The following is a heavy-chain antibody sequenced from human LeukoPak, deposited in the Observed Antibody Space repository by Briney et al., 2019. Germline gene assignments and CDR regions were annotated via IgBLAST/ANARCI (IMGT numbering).Heavy chain of an antibody. V-gene: IGHV1-46*01. J-gene: IGHJ5*02. D-gene: IGHD1-7*01. CDR2: INPSGTT. Sequence: ASVKVSCTASGYTFTSYCLHWVRQAPGQGLEWMGLINPSGTTTYAQNFQGRVTMTRDTSASTAYMELSSLRSDDTAVYYCAKCSETGTTRWFDPWGQGTLVTVSS. CDR1: GYTFTSYC. CDR3: AKCSETGTTRWFDP.